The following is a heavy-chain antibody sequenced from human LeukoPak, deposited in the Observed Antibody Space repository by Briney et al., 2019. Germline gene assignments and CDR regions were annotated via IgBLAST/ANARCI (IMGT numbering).Heavy chain of an antibody. D-gene: IGHD2-2*01. CDR3: ARVDCSSTSCLPDY. CDR1: GFTFSDYY. CDR2: ISSSGSTI. J-gene: IGHJ4*02. V-gene: IGHV3-11*01. Sequence: GRSLRLSCAASGFTFSDYYMSWIRQAPGKGLEWVSYISSSGSTIYYADSVKGRFTISRDNAKNSLYLQMNSLRAEDTAVYYCARVDCSSTSCLPDYWGQGTLVTVSS.